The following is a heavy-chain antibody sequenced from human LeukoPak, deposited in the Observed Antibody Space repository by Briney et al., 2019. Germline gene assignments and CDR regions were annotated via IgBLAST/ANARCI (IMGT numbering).Heavy chain of an antibody. Sequence: GGSLRLSCAASGFTFSSYEMNWVRQAPGKGLEWVSYISSSGSTIYYADSVKGRFTISRDNAKKSLYLQMNSLRAEDTAVYYCAKTIRVVPAAISYWGQGTLVTVSS. CDR3: AKTIRVVPAAISY. CDR1: GFTFSSYE. CDR2: ISSSGSTI. D-gene: IGHD2-2*01. V-gene: IGHV3-48*03. J-gene: IGHJ4*02.